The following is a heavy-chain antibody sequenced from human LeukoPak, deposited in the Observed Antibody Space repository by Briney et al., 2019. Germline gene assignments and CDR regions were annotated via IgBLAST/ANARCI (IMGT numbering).Heavy chain of an antibody. D-gene: IGHD6-13*01. CDR2: ISYDGSNK. V-gene: IGHV3-30-3*01. J-gene: IGHJ4*02. CDR3: ARGPRMYSSSWYSSYYFDY. Sequence: PGGSLRLSCAASGFTFSSYAMHWVRQAPGKGLEWVAVISYDGSNKYYADSVKGRFTISRDNSKNTLYPQMNSLRAEDTAVYYCARGPRMYSSSWYSSYYFDYWGQGTLVTVSS. CDR1: GFTFSSYA.